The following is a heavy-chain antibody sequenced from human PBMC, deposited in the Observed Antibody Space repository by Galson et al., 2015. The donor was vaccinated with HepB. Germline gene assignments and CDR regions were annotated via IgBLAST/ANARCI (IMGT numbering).Heavy chain of an antibody. V-gene: IGHV3-74*01. Sequence: SLRLSCAGSGFTFRNYWMHWVRHTPGKGLMWVPRINGDGSETNYADSVKGRFTISRDNTKNTLYLQMNSLTAEDTAVYYCSRAGVPSLRNALDIWGQGTTVTVSS. D-gene: IGHD2-8*01. CDR3: SRAGVPSLRNALDI. J-gene: IGHJ3*02. CDR1: GFTFRNYW. CDR2: INGDGSET.